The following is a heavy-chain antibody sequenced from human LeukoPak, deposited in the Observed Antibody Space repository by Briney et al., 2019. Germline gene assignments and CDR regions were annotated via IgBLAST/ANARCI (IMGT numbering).Heavy chain of an antibody. D-gene: IGHD6-19*01. Sequence: GSLRLSCAASGFTFSSYAMSWVRQAPGKGLEWIGYIYYSGSTNYNPSLKSRVTISVDTSKNQFSLKLSSVTAADTAVYYCARSGDSSLYYWGQGTLVTVSS. CDR3: ARSGDSSLYY. CDR2: IYYSGST. V-gene: IGHV4-59*01. CDR1: GFTFSSYA. J-gene: IGHJ4*02.